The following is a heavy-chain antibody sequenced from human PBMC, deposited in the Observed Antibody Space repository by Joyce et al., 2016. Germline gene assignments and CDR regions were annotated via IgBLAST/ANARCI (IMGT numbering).Heavy chain of an antibody. CDR1: GFTFSSYC. CDR3: ARWDYSNFDGFFDY. Sequence: EVQLVESGVGLVQPGGSLRLSCSASGFTFSSYCMHWVRQAPGQGMVGVSRINSDGSITTYADSVKGRFTISRDNAKNTLYLQMNSLRAEDTAVYYCARWDYSNFDGFFDYWGQGTLVTVSS. J-gene: IGHJ4*02. CDR2: INSDGSIT. V-gene: IGHV3-74*01. D-gene: IGHD4-11*01.